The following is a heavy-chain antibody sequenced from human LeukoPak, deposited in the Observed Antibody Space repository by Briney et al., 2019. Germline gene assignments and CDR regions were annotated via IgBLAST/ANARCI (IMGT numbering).Heavy chain of an antibody. CDR3: ARHVLDRGYQLLLGYFDY. J-gene: IGHJ4*02. V-gene: IGHV4-39*01. CDR1: GGSISSSSYY. CDR2: IYYSGST. Sequence: SETLSLTCTVSGGSISSSSYYWGWIRQPPGKGLEWIGSIYYSGSTYYNPSLKSRVTISVDTSKNQFSLKLSSVTAADTAVYYCARHVLDRGYQLLLGYFDYWGQGTLVTVSS. D-gene: IGHD2-2*01.